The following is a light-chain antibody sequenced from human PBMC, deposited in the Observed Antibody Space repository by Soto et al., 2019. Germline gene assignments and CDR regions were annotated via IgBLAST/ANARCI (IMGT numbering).Light chain of an antibody. V-gene: IGKV3D-15*01. J-gene: IGKJ1*01. CDR1: QTVNSN. CDR3: QQYNSYSRT. CDR2: GAS. Sequence: EIVMTQSPATLSVSTGERATLSCSASQTVNSNLAWYQKKPGQAPRLLIYGASTRAPGIPARFSGSGSGTEFTLTISSLQSEDFATYYCQQYNSYSRTFGQVTKVDI.